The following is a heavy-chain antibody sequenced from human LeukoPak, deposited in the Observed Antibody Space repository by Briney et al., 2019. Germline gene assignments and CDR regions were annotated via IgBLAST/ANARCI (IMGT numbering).Heavy chain of an antibody. V-gene: IGHV3-7*01. CDR3: ARDKEEMVRAPYAFDI. CDR1: GFTFSSYA. Sequence: TGGSLRLSCAASGFTFSSYAMHWVRQAPGKGLEWVANMKFDGSEKYYVDSVKGRFTISRDNAKNSFYLQMNSLRTEDTAVYYCARDKEEMVRAPYAFDIWGQGTRVTVSS. CDR2: MKFDGSEK. D-gene: IGHD3-10*01. J-gene: IGHJ3*02.